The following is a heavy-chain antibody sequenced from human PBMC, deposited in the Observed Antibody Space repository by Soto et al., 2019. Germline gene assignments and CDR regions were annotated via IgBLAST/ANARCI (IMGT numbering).Heavy chain of an antibody. Sequence: SETLSLTCTVSGGSISSSSYYWGWIRQPPGKGLEWIGSIYYSGSTYYNPSLKSRVTISVDTSKNQFSLKLSSVTAADTAVYYCSRITMVRVVIITYGMDVWGQGTTVTVSS. CDR2: IYYSGST. D-gene: IGHD3-10*01. V-gene: IGHV4-39*01. CDR1: GGSISSSSYY. J-gene: IGHJ6*02. CDR3: SRITMVRVVIITYGMDV.